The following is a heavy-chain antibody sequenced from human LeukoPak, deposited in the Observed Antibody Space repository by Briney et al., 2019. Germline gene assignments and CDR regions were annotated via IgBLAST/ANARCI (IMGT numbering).Heavy chain of an antibody. Sequence: GGSLRISCAASGFSFGRHWMSWVRQAPGKGLEWVANIRQDGSEKNYVDSVKGRFTISRDNAKNSLFLQMDSLRAEDTAVYYCAGGAGWLIDYWGQGTLVTVSS. CDR2: IRQDGSEK. D-gene: IGHD3-16*01. CDR1: GFSFGRHW. CDR3: AGGAGWLIDY. V-gene: IGHV3-7*03. J-gene: IGHJ4*02.